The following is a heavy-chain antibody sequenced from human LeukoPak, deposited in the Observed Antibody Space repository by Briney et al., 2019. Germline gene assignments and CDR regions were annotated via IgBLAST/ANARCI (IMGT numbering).Heavy chain of an antibody. CDR2: IIPIFGIA. CDR3: ASEPGRIQLDY. V-gene: IGHV1-69*04. J-gene: IGHJ4*02. D-gene: IGHD2-21*01. CDR1: GGTFSSYA. Sequence: SVKVSCKASGGTFSSYAISWVRQAPGQGLEWMGRIIPIFGIANYAQKFQGRVTITADKSTSTAYMELSSLRSEDTAVYYCASEPGRIQLDYRGQGTLVTVSS.